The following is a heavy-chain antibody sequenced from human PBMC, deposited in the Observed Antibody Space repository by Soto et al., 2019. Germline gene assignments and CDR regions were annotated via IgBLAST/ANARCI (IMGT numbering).Heavy chain of an antibody. J-gene: IGHJ6*02. D-gene: IGHD2-2*01. V-gene: IGHV1-18*01. Sequence: ASVKVSCKASGYTFTSYGISWVRQAPGQGLEWMGWISAYNGNTNYAQKFQGRATMTTDTSTSTAYMELRSLRSDDTAVYYCARGFLGVVPAALKVGPPSYYYYYGMDVWGQGTTVTVSS. CDR3: ARGFLGVVPAALKVGPPSYYYYYGMDV. CDR1: GYTFTSYG. CDR2: ISAYNGNT.